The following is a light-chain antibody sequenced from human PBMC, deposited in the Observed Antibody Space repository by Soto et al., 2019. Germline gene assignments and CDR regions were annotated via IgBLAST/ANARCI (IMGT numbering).Light chain of an antibody. Sequence: EIVMTQSPATLAVYPRKRATLSFRASQSVGSDLAWYQQKPGQPPRIVIYDIFTRATGVPTRIRGSGSGTEFTLTISRLQSEDFEVYYCQQYHNWPITFGQGTRLEIK. CDR3: QQYHNWPIT. J-gene: IGKJ5*01. V-gene: IGKV3D-15*01. CDR1: QSVGSD. CDR2: DIF.